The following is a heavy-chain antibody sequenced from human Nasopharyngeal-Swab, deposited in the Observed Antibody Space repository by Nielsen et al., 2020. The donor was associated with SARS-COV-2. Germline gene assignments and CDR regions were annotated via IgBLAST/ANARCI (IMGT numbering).Heavy chain of an antibody. Sequence: GESLKIYCAASGFTFSSYGMHWVRQAPGKGREWVAVIWYDGSNKYYADSVKGRFTISRDNSKNTLYLQMNSLRAEDTAVYYCARDWTTGTTHYFDYWGQGTLVTVSS. CDR3: ARDWTTGTTHYFDY. CDR1: GFTFSSYG. CDR2: IWYDGSNK. J-gene: IGHJ4*02. V-gene: IGHV3-33*01. D-gene: IGHD1-1*01.